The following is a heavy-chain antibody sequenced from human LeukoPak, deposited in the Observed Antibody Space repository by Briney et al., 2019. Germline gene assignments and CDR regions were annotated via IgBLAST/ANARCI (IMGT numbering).Heavy chain of an antibody. D-gene: IGHD3-22*01. CDR2: VNPHSGGT. CDR1: GYTFTDYY. J-gene: IGHJ4*02. V-gene: IGHV1-2*02. Sequence: ASVKVSCKASGYTFTDYYIHWVRQAPGHGLEWMGWVNPHSGGTNFAQRFRGRVTLTRDTSISTAYMELSRLRSDDTAVYYCARDHGQNYYDSSGYYYYWGQGTLVTVSS. CDR3: ARDHGQNYYDSSGYYYY.